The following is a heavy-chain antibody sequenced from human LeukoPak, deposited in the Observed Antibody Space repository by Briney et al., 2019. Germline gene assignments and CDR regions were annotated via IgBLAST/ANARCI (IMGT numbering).Heavy chain of an antibody. Sequence: GRSLRLSCAASGFTFSSYAMHWVRQAPGKGLEWVAVISYDGSNKYYADSVKGRFTISRDNSKNTLYLQMNSLRAEDTAVYYCARDKYGGPDYWGQGTLVTVSS. D-gene: IGHD4-23*01. J-gene: IGHJ4*02. CDR2: ISYDGSNK. CDR1: GFTFSSYA. V-gene: IGHV3-30-3*01. CDR3: ARDKYGGPDY.